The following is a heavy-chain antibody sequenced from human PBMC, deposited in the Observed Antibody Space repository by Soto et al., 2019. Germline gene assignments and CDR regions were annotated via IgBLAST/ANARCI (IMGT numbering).Heavy chain of an antibody. D-gene: IGHD3-22*01. CDR1: GGSISSSNW. CDR2: IYHSGST. Sequence: QVQLQESGPGLVKPSGTLSLTCAVSGGSISSSNWWSWVRQPPGKGLEWIGEIYHSGSTNYNPSLKSRVTISVDKSKNRFSLKLSSVTAADTAVYYCARVDTPYYYDSSGYFMDWGQGTLVTVSS. CDR3: ARVDTPYYYDSSGYFMD. V-gene: IGHV4-4*02. J-gene: IGHJ4*02.